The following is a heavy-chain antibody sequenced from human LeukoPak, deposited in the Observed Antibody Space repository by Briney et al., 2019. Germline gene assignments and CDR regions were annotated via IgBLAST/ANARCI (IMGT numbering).Heavy chain of an antibody. CDR1: GFTFSTYW. V-gene: IGHV3-74*01. Sequence: GGSLRLSCAASGFTFSTYWMHWVRQAPGKGMVWVSRINSDGSSTSYADSVKGRFTISRDNAKNTLYLQMNSLRAEDTAVYYCASDGNFASGSPRFDYWGRGTLVTISS. J-gene: IGHJ4*02. CDR3: ASDGNFASGSPRFDY. D-gene: IGHD3-10*01. CDR2: INSDGSST.